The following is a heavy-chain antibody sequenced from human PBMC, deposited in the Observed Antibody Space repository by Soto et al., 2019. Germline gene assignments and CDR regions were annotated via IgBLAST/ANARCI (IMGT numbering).Heavy chain of an antibody. V-gene: IGHV1-69*12. CDR1: GGTFSSYA. J-gene: IGHJ3*02. CDR3: ARRGRDYGDYGAFDI. CDR2: IIPIFGTA. Sequence: QVQLVQSGAEVKKPGSSVKVSCKASGGTFSSYAISWVRQAPGQGLEWMGGIIPIFGTANYAQKFQGRVTLXXDXSXXTAYMELSSLRSEDTAVYYCARRGRDYGDYGAFDIWGQGTMVTVSS. D-gene: IGHD4-17*01.